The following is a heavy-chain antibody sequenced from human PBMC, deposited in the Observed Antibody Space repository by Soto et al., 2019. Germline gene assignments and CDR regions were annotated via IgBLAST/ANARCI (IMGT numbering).Heavy chain of an antibody. CDR1: GGSIDGRSDS. J-gene: IGHJ4*02. CDR2: IYYSGST. Sequence: LETLSLTCRVSGGSIDGRSDSWGWIRQPPGKGLEWIGYIYYSGSTNYNPSLKSRVTISVDTSKNQFSLKLSSVTAEDTAVYYCARATGSNHPFDYWGQGTLVTVSS. CDR3: ARATGSNHPFDY. V-gene: IGHV4-61*05. D-gene: IGHD2-2*01.